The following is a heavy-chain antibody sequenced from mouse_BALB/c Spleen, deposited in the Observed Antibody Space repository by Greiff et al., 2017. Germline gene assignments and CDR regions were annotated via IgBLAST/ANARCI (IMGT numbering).Heavy chain of an antibody. J-gene: IGHJ3*01. D-gene: IGHD2-4*01. CDR1: GFSLTSYG. CDR3: ARRGSTMITGFAY. CDR2: IWAGGST. Sequence: VKLMESGPGLVAPSQSLSITCTVSGFSLTSYGVHWVRQPPGKGLEWLGVIWAGGSTNYNSALMSRLSISKDNSKSQVFLKMNSLQTDDTAMYYCARRGSTMITGFAYWGQGTLVTVSA. V-gene: IGHV2-9*02.